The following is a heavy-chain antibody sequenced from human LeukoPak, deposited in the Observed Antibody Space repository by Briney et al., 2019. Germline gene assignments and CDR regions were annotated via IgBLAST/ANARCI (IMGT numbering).Heavy chain of an antibody. Sequence: PSETLSLTCTVSGGSISSYYWSWIRQPPGKGLEWIGYIYYSGSTNYNPSLKSRVTISVDTSKNQFSLKLSSVTAADTAVYYCARQGYSYGRNWFDPWGQGTLVTVSS. CDR2: IYYSGST. CDR1: GGSISSYY. V-gene: IGHV4-59*08. CDR3: ARQGYSYGRNWFDP. J-gene: IGHJ5*02. D-gene: IGHD5-18*01.